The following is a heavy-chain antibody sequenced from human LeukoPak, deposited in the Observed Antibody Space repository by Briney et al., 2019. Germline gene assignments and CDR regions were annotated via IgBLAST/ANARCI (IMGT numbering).Heavy chain of an antibody. J-gene: IGHJ2*01. CDR2: ISGSGGST. V-gene: IGHV3-23*01. Sequence: GGSLRLSCAASGFTFSSYGMSWVRQAPGKGLEWVSAISGSGGSTYYADSVKGRFTISRGNSKNTLYLQMNSLRAEDTAIYYCAKVVATKTSYWYFDLWGRGTLVTVSS. CDR1: GFTFSSYG. D-gene: IGHD5-12*01. CDR3: AKVVATKTSYWYFDL.